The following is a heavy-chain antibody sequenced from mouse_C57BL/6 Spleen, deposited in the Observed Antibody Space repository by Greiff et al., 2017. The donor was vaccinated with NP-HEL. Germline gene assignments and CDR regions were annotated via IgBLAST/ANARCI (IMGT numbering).Heavy chain of an antibody. J-gene: IGHJ1*03. V-gene: IGHV1-82*01. Sequence: QVHVKQSGPELVKPGASVKISCKASGYTFSSSWMNWVKQRPGKGLEWIGRIYPGDGDTNYNGKFKGKATLTADKSSSTAYMQLGSLTSEDSAVYFCACWYDGYCLWYFDVWGTGTTVTVSS. CDR3: ACWYDGYCLWYFDV. D-gene: IGHD2-3*01. CDR1: GYTFSSSW. CDR2: IYPGDGDT.